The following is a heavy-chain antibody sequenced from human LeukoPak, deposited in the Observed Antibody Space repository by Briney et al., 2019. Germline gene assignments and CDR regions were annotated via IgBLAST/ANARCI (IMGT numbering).Heavy chain of an antibody. CDR1: GDSVSSNSAA. V-gene: IGHV6-1*01. J-gene: IGHJ3*02. CDR2: TYYRSKWYN. CDR3: AREGITMIVVDGAFDI. Sequence: SQTLSLTCAISGDSVSSNSAAWNWIRQSPSRGLEWLGRTYYRSKWYNDYAVSVKSRITINPDTSKNQFSLQLNSVTPEDTAVYYCAREGITMIVVDGAFDIWGQGTMVTVSS. D-gene: IGHD3-22*01.